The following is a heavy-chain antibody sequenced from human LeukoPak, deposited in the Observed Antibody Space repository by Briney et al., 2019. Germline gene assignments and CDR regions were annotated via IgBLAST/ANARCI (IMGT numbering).Heavy chain of an antibody. D-gene: IGHD5-12*01. CDR3: ARALYNAYDHAY. CDR1: GFTFSNYG. V-gene: IGHV3-30*03. CDR2: ISYDGNNK. Sequence: PGGSLRLSCAASGFTFSNYGMHRVRQAPGKGLEWVAVISYDGNNKYSADSVKGRFTISRDNAKNTLFLQMDTLRAGDTAVYYCARALYNAYDHAYWGQGTLVTVSS. J-gene: IGHJ4*02.